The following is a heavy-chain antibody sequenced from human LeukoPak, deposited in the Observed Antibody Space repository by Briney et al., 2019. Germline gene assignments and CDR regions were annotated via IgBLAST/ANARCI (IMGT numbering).Heavy chain of an antibody. CDR2: ISGSGGST. CDR1: GFTFSSYA. CDR3: AKRDDSSGYYLPDAFDI. J-gene: IGHJ3*02. D-gene: IGHD3-22*01. V-gene: IGHV3-23*01. Sequence: GGSLRLSCAASGFTFSSYAMSWVRQAPGKGLGWVSAISGSGGSTYYADSVKGRFTISRDNSKNTLYLQMNSLRAEDTAVYYCAKRDDSSGYYLPDAFDIWGQGTMVTVSS.